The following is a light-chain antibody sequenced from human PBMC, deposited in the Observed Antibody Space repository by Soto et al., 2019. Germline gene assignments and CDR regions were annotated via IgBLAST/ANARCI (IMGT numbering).Light chain of an antibody. J-gene: IGLJ3*02. CDR3: AAWDGSLNGVV. V-gene: IGLV1-44*01. CDR2: SSN. Sequence: QSALTQPPSASGTPGQRVTISCSGSNSNIGSNTVNWYQQFPGAAPKLLVYSSNLRPSGVPDRFSGSKSGTSASLAISGLQSEDESDYYCAAWDGSLNGVVFGGGTKVTVL. CDR1: NSNIGSNT.